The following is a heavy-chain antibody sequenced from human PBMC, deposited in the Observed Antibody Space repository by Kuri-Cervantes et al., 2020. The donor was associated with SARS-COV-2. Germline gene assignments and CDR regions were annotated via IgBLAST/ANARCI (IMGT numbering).Heavy chain of an antibody. D-gene: IGHD6-13*01. CDR3: ARDPSTSSSWYLFDP. CDR2: IRYDGSNK. J-gene: IGHJ5*01. CDR1: GFTVSSYG. Sequence: SLLVSCAASGFTVSSYGMHWDRQARGKGLERVAVIRYDGSNKYYGDTVKGRFTISRDNSKNTLYLQMNSLRAEDTAVYYCARDPSTSSSWYLFDPWGQRTLVTVSS. V-gene: IGHV3-33*01.